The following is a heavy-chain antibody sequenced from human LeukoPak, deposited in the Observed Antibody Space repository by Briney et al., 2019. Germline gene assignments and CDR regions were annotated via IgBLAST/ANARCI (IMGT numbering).Heavy chain of an antibody. J-gene: IGHJ4*02. D-gene: IGHD3-22*01. CDR1: GFTFSSYW. CDR3: ANENYYDSSGFPDH. Sequence: GGSLRLSCAASGFTFSSYWMSWVRQAPGKGLEWVAVISYDGGNKYYADSVKGRFTISRDNSKNTLYLQVNSLRAEDTAVYYCANENYYDSSGFPDHWGQGTLVTVSS. V-gene: IGHV3-30*18. CDR2: ISYDGGNK.